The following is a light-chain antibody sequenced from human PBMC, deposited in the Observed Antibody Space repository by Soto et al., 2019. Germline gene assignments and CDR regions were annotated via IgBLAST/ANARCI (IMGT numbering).Light chain of an antibody. CDR3: QQYGNTPLT. CDR2: GAS. J-gene: IGKJ4*01. Sequence: ESVLTRSPGTLSLSPGERATLSCRASQSVITYLAWYQQKPGQAPRLLIYGASSRATGIPDRFSGSGSGTDFTLTISRLEPEDVAVYYCQQYGNTPLTLGGGTKVEIK. CDR1: QSVITY. V-gene: IGKV3-20*01.